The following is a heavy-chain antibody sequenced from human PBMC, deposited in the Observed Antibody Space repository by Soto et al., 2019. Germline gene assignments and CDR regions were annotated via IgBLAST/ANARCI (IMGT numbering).Heavy chain of an antibody. J-gene: IGHJ4*02. Sequence: GASVKVSCKAFGYSFTSYCMHWVRQAPGQGLEWMGLIYPSGATTRYAQSFQERVTITRDMSTSTAYMELSSLRSEDTAVYYCAASPDSYGSYYFDYWGQGTLVNV. V-gene: IGHV1-46*01. CDR1: GYSFTSYC. CDR2: IYPSGATT. D-gene: IGHD5-18*01. CDR3: AASPDSYGSYYFDY.